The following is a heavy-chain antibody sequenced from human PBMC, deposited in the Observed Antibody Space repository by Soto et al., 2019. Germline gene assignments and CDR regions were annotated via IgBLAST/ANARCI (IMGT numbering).Heavy chain of an antibody. D-gene: IGHD2-15*01. J-gene: IGHJ4*02. CDR2: INHSGST. Sequence: QVQLQQWGAGLLKPSETLSLTCAVYGGSFSGYYWSWIRQPPGKGLEWIGEINHSGSTNYNPSLKSRVTISVDTSKNQFSLKLSSVTAADTAVYYCARAGGYCSGGSCPPGDYWGQGTLVTVSS. V-gene: IGHV4-34*01. CDR1: GGSFSGYY. CDR3: ARAGGYCSGGSCPPGDY.